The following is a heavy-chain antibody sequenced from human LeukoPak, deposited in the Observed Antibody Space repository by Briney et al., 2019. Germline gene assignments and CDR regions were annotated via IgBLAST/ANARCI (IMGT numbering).Heavy chain of an antibody. J-gene: IGHJ4*02. D-gene: IGHD1-26*01. CDR1: GFTVSSNY. CDR3: AKELDSGSLTHLFDY. Sequence: GGSLRLSCAASGFTVSSNYMSWVRQAPGKGLEWVSAISGSGGSTYYADSVKGRFTISRDNSKNTLYLQMNSLRAEDTAVYYCAKELDSGSLTHLFDYWGQGTLVTVSS. V-gene: IGHV3-23*01. CDR2: ISGSGGST.